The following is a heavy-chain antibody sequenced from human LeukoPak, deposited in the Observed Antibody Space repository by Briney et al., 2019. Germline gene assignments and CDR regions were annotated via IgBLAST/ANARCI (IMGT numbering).Heavy chain of an antibody. J-gene: IGHJ5*02. V-gene: IGHV4-61*01. D-gene: IGHD4-17*01. CDR2: MSPSGTT. CDR1: GDSVSSGNYY. Sequence: SETLSLTCTVSGDSVSSGNYYLTWIRQPPGKGLDWITYMSPSGTTKYNPSLKSRVTISVDTSKNQFSLKLSSVTAADTAVYYCARSFHDYAPGNWFDPWGQGTLVTVSS. CDR3: ARSFHDYAPGNWFDP.